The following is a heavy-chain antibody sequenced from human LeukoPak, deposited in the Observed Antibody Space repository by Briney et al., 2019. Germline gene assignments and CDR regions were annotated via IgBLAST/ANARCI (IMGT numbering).Heavy chain of an antibody. V-gene: IGHV3-21*06. D-gene: IGHD1-14*01. J-gene: IGHJ4*02. CDR3: ATETNGRHYDY. CDR1: GLTFSTSG. CDR2: IGPTGSDR. Sequence: GGSLRLSCTASGLTFSTSGFNWVRQAPGKGLEWVASIGPTGSDRYHADSIKGRFTISRDDANNFLYLQMNSLRAEDTAVYYCATETNGRHYDYWGQGTLLTVSS.